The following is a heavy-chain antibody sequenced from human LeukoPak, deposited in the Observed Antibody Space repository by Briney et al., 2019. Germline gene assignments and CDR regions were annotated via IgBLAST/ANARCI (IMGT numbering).Heavy chain of an antibody. V-gene: IGHV3-74*01. Sequence: GGSLRLSCAASGFTFSSYWMHRVRQAPGKGLVWVSRINSDGSSTSYADSVKGRFTISRDNAKNTLYLQMNSLRAEDTAVYHCARDIAVAGTWFDPWGQGTLVTVSS. CDR1: GFTFSSYW. CDR2: INSDGSST. J-gene: IGHJ5*02. D-gene: IGHD6-19*01. CDR3: ARDIAVAGTWFDP.